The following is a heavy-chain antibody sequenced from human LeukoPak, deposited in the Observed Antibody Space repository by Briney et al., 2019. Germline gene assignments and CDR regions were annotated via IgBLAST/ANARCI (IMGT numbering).Heavy chain of an antibody. V-gene: IGHV1-18*01. J-gene: IGHJ4*02. D-gene: IGHD6-13*01. CDR1: GYTFTNFG. CDR2: ISAYNGNT. CDR3: AKAIAVAEGYFDY. Sequence: ASVKVSCKASGYTFTNFGISWVRQAPGQGLEWMGWISAYNGNTNYAQRLQGRVTMTTDTSTSTAYMELRSLRSDDTAVYYCAKAIAVAEGYFDYWGQGTLVTVSS.